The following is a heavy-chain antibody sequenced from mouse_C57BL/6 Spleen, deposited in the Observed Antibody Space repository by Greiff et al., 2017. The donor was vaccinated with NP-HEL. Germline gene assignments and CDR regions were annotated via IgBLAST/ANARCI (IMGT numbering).Heavy chain of an antibody. CDR3: ARATTVVAHYFDY. D-gene: IGHD1-1*01. V-gene: IGHV1-18*01. Sequence: VQLQQSGPELVKPGASVKIPCKASGYTFTDYNMDWVKQSHGKSLEWIGDINPNNGGTIYNQKFKGKATLTVDKSSSTAYMELRSLTSEDTAVYYCARATTVVAHYFDYWGQGTTLTVSS. CDR2: INPNNGGT. CDR1: GYTFTDYN. J-gene: IGHJ2*01.